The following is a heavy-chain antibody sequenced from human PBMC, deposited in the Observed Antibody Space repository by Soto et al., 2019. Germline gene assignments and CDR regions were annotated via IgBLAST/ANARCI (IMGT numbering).Heavy chain of an antibody. J-gene: IGHJ4*02. CDR2: IYYLGNT. D-gene: IGHD3-22*01. CDR3: AGLFPYVSSGYHFNY. V-gene: IGHV4-39*01. CDR1: GGSISSGSSY. Sequence: PSETLSLTCTVSGGSISSGSSYWGWIRQPPGKGLEWIGSIYYLGNTYYNPSLGGRVSISVDTSKNQFSLKLKSVTAADTAVFYFAGLFPYVSSGYHFNYLGQGTLVTVSS.